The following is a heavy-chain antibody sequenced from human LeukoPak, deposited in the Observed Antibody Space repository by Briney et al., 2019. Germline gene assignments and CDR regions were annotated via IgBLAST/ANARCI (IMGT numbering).Heavy chain of an antibody. CDR3: ARGFCTSTSCYGSY. CDR1: GFTFRSYT. CDR2: ISSSSSSI. D-gene: IGHD2-2*01. V-gene: IGHV3-21*01. Sequence: GGSLRLSCAASGFTFRSYTMNWVRQAPREGLEWVSSISSSSSSIYYADSVKGRFTISRDNAKKSLYLQMNSLRAEDTAMYYCARGFCTSTSCYGSYWGQGTLVTVSS. J-gene: IGHJ4*02.